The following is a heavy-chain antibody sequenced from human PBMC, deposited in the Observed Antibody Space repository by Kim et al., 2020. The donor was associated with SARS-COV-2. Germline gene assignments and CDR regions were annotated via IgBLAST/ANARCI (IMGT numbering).Heavy chain of an antibody. Sequence: GESLKISCKGSGYSFTTYWIGWVRQMPGKGLEWMGIIYPGDSNTRYSPSFQGQVTISADKSISTAYLQWSSLKASDTAIYYCARRVGASWFDPWGQGTQVTVSS. CDR2: IYPGDSNT. CDR1: GYSFTTYW. J-gene: IGHJ5*02. CDR3: ARRVGASWFDP. V-gene: IGHV5-51*01. D-gene: IGHD1-26*01.